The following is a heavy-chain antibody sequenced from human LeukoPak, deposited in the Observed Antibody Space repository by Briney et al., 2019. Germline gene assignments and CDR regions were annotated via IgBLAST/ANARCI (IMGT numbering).Heavy chain of an antibody. CDR1: GASISSGSNY. D-gene: IGHD3-22*01. CDR3: ARIPLIIWDYYDSSGYYRGIDY. CDR2: IYYSGSP. J-gene: IGHJ4*02. Sequence: SETLSLTCSVSGASISSGSNYWGWIRQPPGKTLEWIGSIYYSGSPYYNPSLKSRVTISVDTSKNQFSLKLISVTAADTAVYYCARIPLIIWDYYDSSGYYRGIDYWGQGTLVTVSS. V-gene: IGHV4-39*07.